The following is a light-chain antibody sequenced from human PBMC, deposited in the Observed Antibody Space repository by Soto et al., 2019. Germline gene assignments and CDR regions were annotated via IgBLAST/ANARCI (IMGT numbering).Light chain of an antibody. V-gene: IGLV2-14*01. CDR1: SRDIGGYNY. CDR2: EVN. J-gene: IGLJ1*01. Sequence: QSALTQPASVSGSPGQSITISCTGTSRDIGGYNYVSWYQQHPGKAPKLIIFEVNNRPSGISDRSSGSKSGNTASLTISGLQTEDEADYYCSSYTSISSYVFAAGTKVTVL. CDR3: SSYTSISSYV.